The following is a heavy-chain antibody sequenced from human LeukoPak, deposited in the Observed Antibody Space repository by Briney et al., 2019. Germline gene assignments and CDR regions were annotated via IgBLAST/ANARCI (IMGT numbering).Heavy chain of an antibody. CDR3: ARGGIVGSRTNWFDP. J-gene: IGHJ5*02. CDR1: GGSISSSSYY. V-gene: IGHV4-39*07. Sequence: PSETLSLTCTVSGGSISSSSYYWGWIRQPPGKGLEWIGSIYYSGSTYYNPSLKSRVTISVDTSKNQFSLRLSSVTAADTAVYYCARGGIVGSRTNWFDPWGQGILVTVSS. CDR2: IYYSGST. D-gene: IGHD1-26*01.